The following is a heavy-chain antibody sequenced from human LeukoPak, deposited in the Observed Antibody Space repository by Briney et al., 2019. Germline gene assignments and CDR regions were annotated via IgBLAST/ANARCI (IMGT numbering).Heavy chain of an antibody. CDR2: MNPNSGDT. D-gene: IGHD5-12*01. Sequence: ASVKVSCKASGYTFTSYDINWVRQATGQGLEWLGWMNPNSGDTLYAQKFQGRFTMTRNTSISTAYMELSSLRSEDTAVFYCARSRWLRSGGMDVCGQGTTVTVSS. J-gene: IGHJ6*02. V-gene: IGHV1-8*01. CDR3: ARSRWLRSGGMDV. CDR1: GYTFTSYD.